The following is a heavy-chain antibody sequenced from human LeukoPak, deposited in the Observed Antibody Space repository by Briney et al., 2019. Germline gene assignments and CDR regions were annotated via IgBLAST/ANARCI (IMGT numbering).Heavy chain of an antibody. D-gene: IGHD2-15*01. CDR2: IRPDGSEG. Sequence: GGSLRLSCAVSGCTFSSYWMGWVRQAPGKGLEWVANIRPDGSEGFYVDSLKGRFTISRDNAKNSLYLQMNSLRAEDTAVYYCARVDCSGGSCFSGFDYWGQGTLVTVSS. V-gene: IGHV3-7*01. CDR3: ARVDCSGGSCFSGFDY. CDR1: GCTFSSYW. J-gene: IGHJ4*02.